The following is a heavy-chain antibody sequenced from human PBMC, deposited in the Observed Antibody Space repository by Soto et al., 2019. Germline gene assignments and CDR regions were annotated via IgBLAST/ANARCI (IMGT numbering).Heavy chain of an antibody. Sequence: QVQLQQWGAGLLKPSETLSLTCAVYGGSFSGYYWSWIRQPPGKGLEWIGEINHSGSTNYNPSLKSRVTISVDTSKNQFSLKLSSVTAADTAVYYCARGHGSYGFGTFDYWGQGTLVTVSS. CDR3: ARGHGSYGFGTFDY. V-gene: IGHV4-34*01. J-gene: IGHJ4*02. CDR2: INHSGST. CDR1: GGSFSGYY. D-gene: IGHD1-26*01.